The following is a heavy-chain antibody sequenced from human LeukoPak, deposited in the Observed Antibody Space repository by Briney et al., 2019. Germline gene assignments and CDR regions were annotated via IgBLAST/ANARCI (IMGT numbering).Heavy chain of an antibody. CDR2: IWYDGGNK. V-gene: IGHV3-33*01. CDR3: ARGLTQIPRLATGLGH. D-gene: IGHD2-21*02. CDR1: GFSFSSYA. J-gene: IGHJ4*02. Sequence: GGSLRLSCAASGFSFSSYAMHWVRQAPGEGLEWVAVIWYDGGNKYYADSVKGRFTISRDNSKNTLYLEMNSLRAEDTAVYYCARGLTQIPRLATGLGHWGQGTLVTVSS.